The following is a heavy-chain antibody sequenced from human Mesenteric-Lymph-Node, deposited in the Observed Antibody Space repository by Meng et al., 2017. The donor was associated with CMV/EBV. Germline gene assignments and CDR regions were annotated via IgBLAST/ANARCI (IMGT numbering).Heavy chain of an antibody. CDR2: IYYSGST. CDR1: GGSISSYY. V-gene: IGHV4-59*01. J-gene: IGHJ3*02. D-gene: IGHD2-21*01. CDR3: ARDVCGGDCHHDAFDI. Sequence: SETLSLTCTVSGGSISSYYWSWIRQSPGKGLEWIGYIYYSGSTNYNPSLKSRVTISVDTSKNQFSLKLSSVTAADTAVYYCARDVCGGDCHHDAFDIWGQGTMVTVSS.